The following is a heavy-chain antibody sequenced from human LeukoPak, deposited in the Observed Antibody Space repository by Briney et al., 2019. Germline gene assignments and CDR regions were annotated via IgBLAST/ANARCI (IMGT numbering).Heavy chain of an antibody. CDR3: ARQALGCSGGSCYSGGAVQYYFDY. CDR2: ISTSSSI. V-gene: IGHV3-48*01. J-gene: IGHJ4*02. D-gene: IGHD2-15*01. Sequence: GGPLRLSCAASGFTFSRYSMNWVRQAPGKGLEWVADISTSSSIYYADSVKGRFTISRDNAKNSLYLQMNSLRSEDTAVYYCARQALGCSGGSCYSGGAVQYYFDYWGQGTLVTVSS. CDR1: GFTFSRYS.